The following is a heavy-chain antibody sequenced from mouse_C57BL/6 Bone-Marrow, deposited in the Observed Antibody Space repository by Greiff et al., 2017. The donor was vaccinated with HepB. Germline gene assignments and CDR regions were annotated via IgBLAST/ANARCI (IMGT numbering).Heavy chain of an antibody. Sequence: EVQRVESGGGLVKPGGSLKLSCAASGFTFSSYAMSWVRQTPEKRLEWVATISDGGSYTYYPDNVKGRFTISRDTAKNNLYLQMSHLTSEDTAMYYCARGGPTIVTTWYYDVWGTGTTVTVSS. V-gene: IGHV5-4*01. CDR3: ARGGPTIVTTWYYDV. CDR2: ISDGGSYT. D-gene: IGHD2-5*01. J-gene: IGHJ1*03. CDR1: GFTFSSYA.